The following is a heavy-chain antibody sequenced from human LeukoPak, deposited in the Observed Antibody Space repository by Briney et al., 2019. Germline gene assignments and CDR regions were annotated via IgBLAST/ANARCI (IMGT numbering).Heavy chain of an antibody. Sequence: QAGGSLRLSCAASGFTFSNYWMHWVRHAPGKGLMWVSRINSDGSGTTYADSVKGRFTISRDNAKNMLYLQMNSLRAEDTAVYYCASLFLCYGCSSSSDSFNIWGQGTMVTVSS. J-gene: IGHJ3*02. V-gene: IGHV3-74*01. CDR3: ASLFLCYGCSSSSDSFNI. CDR2: INSDGSGT. CDR1: GFTFSNYW. D-gene: IGHD6-6*01.